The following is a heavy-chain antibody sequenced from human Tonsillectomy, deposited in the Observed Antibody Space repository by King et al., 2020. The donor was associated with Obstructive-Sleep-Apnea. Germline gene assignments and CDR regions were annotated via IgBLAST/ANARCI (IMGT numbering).Heavy chain of an antibody. Sequence: VQLVESGGGVVQPGRSLRLSCAASGFTFSTYTMYWVRQAPGKGLEWVAFISYDGDNKYYADSVKGRFTISRLNPKNTLFLQMNSLRTEDTAVYYCAGGGPVRFFGVVRSLGFGLDVWGQGTTVTVAS. CDR3: AGGGPVRFFGVVRSLGFGLDV. CDR2: ISYDGDNK. V-gene: IGHV3-30*04. D-gene: IGHD3-3*01. J-gene: IGHJ6*02. CDR1: GFTFSTYT.